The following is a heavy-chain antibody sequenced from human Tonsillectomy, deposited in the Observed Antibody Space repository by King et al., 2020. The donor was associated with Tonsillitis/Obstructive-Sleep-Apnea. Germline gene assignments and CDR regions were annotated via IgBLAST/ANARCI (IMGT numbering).Heavy chain of an antibody. CDR2: ISSDGSNK. Sequence: VQLGESGGGVVQPGRSLRLSCAASGFTFSSYAMHWVRQAPGKGLEWVAVISSDGSNKYYADSVKGRFTISRDNSKNTLYLQMNSLRTEDTAVYYCARVKGCSSTCCYTFYYYLFYMDVWGKGTTVTVSS. J-gene: IGHJ6*03. CDR1: GFTFSSYA. V-gene: IGHV3-30*04. CDR3: ARVKGCSSTCCYTFYYYLFYMDV. D-gene: IGHD2-2*02.